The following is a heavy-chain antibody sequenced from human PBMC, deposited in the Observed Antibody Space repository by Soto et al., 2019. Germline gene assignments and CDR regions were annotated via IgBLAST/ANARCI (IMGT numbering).Heavy chain of an antibody. CDR2: IHHSGST. J-gene: IGHJ4*02. D-gene: IGHD5-12*01. CDR3: AGGPGVARNY. Sequence: QLQLQESGSGLVKPSQTLSLTCAVSGGSISSGGYSWSWIRQPPGKGLEWIGHIHHSGSTYYKPSLKSRAPISVDRAKSQYSLKLSSVTAADTAVYYCAGGPGVARNYWGQGTLVTVSS. CDR1: GGSISSGGYS. V-gene: IGHV4-30-2*01.